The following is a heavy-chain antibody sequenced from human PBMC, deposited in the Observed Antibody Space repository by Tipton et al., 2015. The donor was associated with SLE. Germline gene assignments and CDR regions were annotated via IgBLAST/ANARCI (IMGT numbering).Heavy chain of an antibody. CDR1: GGSLSGYF. D-gene: IGHD2-2*01. J-gene: IGHJ6*02. Sequence: GLVKPSETLSLTCGVYGGSLSGYFWTWIRQTPGKGLEWIVDINHSGNTNYNLSHKSRVTISVDTSKNQFSLRLNSVTAADTAVYYCARPSFYGMDVWGQGTTVTVSS. CDR2: INHSGNT. CDR3: ARPSFYGMDV. V-gene: IGHV4-34*01.